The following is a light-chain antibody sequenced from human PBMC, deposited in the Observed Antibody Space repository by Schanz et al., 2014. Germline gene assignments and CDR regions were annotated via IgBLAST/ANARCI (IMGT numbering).Light chain of an antibody. CDR3: SSYTSSITLV. CDR1: SSDVGGYNF. V-gene: IGLV2-14*01. CDR2: DVR. J-gene: IGLJ2*01. Sequence: QSALTQPASVSGSPGQSITISCTGTSSDVGGYNFVSWFQQHPAKAPKLMIYDVRYRPSGVSNRFAGSKSGNTASLTISGLQAEDEADYYCSSYTSSITLVFGGGTKLTVL.